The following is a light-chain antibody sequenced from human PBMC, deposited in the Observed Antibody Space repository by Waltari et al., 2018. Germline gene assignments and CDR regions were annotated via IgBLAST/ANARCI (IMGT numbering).Light chain of an antibody. CDR2: DVS. CDR3: SSQSSNDVVL. CDR1: SIDVGGYNV. J-gene: IGLJ2*01. Sequence: QSALTQPAPVSGSPGQSVTIFCAGTSIDVGGYNVVPWHQEHPGQAPSVIIYDVSDRPSGVSDRFSGSESGNTASLTISGLQAEDEADYYCSSQSSNDVVLFGGGTKLTVL. V-gene: IGLV2-14*01.